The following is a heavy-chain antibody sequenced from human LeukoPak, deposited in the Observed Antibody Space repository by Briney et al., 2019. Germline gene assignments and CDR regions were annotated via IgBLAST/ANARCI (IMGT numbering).Heavy chain of an antibody. CDR2: INSDGSST. CDR3: ARGYDSSGYYDTNFDY. CDR1: GFTFSSYW. Sequence: VGSLRLSCAASGFTFSSYWMHWVRQAPGKGLVWVSRINSDGSSTSYADSVKGRFTISRDNAKNTPYLQMNSLRAEDTAVYYCARGYDSSGYYDTNFDYWGQGTLVTVSS. D-gene: IGHD3-22*01. J-gene: IGHJ4*02. V-gene: IGHV3-74*01.